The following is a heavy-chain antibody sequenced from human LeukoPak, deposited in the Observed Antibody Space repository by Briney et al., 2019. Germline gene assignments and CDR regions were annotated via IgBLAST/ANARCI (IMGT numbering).Heavy chain of an antibody. Sequence: AASVKVSCKASGGTFSSYAISWVRQAPGQGLEWMGRIIPILGIANYAQKFQGRVTITADKSTSTAYMELSSLRSEDTAVYYCARAHSSGWYYYYGMDVWGQGTTVTVSS. J-gene: IGHJ6*02. D-gene: IGHD6-19*01. CDR1: GGTFSSYA. V-gene: IGHV1-69*04. CDR3: ARAHSSGWYYYYGMDV. CDR2: IIPILGIA.